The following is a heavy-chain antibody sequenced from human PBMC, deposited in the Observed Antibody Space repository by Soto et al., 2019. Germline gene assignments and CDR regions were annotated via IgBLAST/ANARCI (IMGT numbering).Heavy chain of an antibody. CDR3: ARDRGYYDSSGYLDY. CDR1: GGTFSSYA. J-gene: IGHJ4*02. CDR2: IIPIFGTA. V-gene: IGHV1-69*13. Sequence: SVKVSCKASGGTFSSYAISWVRQAPGQGLEWMGGIIPIFGTANYAQKFQGRVTITADESTSTAYMELSSLRSEDTAVYYCARDRGYYDSSGYLDYWGQGTLVTVSS. D-gene: IGHD3-22*01.